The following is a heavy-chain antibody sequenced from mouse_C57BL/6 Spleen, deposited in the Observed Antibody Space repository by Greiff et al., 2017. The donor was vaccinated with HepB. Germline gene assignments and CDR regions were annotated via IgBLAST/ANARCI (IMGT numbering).Heavy chain of an antibody. V-gene: IGHV5-17*01. J-gene: IGHJ1*03. D-gene: IGHD2-1*01. CDR3: ARPGGNHWYFDV. CDR1: GFTFSDYG. Sequence: EVKVVESGGGLVKPGGSLKLSCAASGFTFSDYGMHWVRQAPEKGLEWVAYISSGSSTIYYADTVKGRFTISRDNAKNTLFLQMTSLRSEDTAMYYCARPGGNHWYFDVWGTGTTVTVSS. CDR2: ISSGSSTI.